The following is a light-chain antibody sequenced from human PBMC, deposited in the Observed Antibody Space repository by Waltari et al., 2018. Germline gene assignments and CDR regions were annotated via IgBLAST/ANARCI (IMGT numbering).Light chain of an antibody. CDR2: GAS. CDR3: QHYGSSPRT. Sequence: EIVLTQSPGTLSLSPGERATLSCRASQSVSTYLAWYQQKPGQSPSLLIYGASHRATDIPARFSGSGSGTYFTLTISRLEPEDFAVYFCQHYGSSPRTFGQGTKVEIK. J-gene: IGKJ1*01. V-gene: IGKV3-20*01. CDR1: QSVSTY.